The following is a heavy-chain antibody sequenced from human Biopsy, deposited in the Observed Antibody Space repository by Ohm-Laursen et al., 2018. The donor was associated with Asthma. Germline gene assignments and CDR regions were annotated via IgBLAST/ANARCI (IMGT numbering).Heavy chain of an antibody. CDR1: GGTFSTYV. Sequence: ASVKASCKSLGGTFSTYVIGWVRQAPGQGLESMGGINPVFGTTTYPQKFQDRVTINADDSTSTVYMELSSLRSEDTAVYYCARKAGSCISRTCYSLDFWGQGTLVTVSS. CDR3: ARKAGSCISRTCYSLDF. J-gene: IGHJ4*02. D-gene: IGHD2-2*01. V-gene: IGHV1-69*13. CDR2: INPVFGTT.